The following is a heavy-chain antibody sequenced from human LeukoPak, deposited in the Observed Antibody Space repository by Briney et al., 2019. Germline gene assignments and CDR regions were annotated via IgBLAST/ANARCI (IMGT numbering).Heavy chain of an antibody. CDR2: INHSGST. CDR3: ARGYMVRGVIPPRFDY. J-gene: IGHJ4*02. D-gene: IGHD3-10*01. CDR1: GGSFSGYY. V-gene: IGHV4-34*01. Sequence: SETLSLTCAVYGGSFSGYYWSWIRQPPGKGLEWIGEINHSGSTNYNPSLKSRVTISVDTSKNQSSLKLSSVTAADTAVYYCARGYMVRGVIPPRFDYWGQGTLVTVSS.